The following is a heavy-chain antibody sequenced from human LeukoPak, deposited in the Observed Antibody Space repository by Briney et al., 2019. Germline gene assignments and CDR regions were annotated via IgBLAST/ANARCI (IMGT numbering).Heavy chain of an antibody. D-gene: IGHD6-19*01. CDR3: AKDRVAVAGKGKNYFDY. Sequence: PGRSLRLSCAASGFTFSSYGMHWVRQAPGKGLEGVAVIWYDGSNKYYADSVKGRFTISRDNSKNTLYLQMNSLRAEDTAVYYCAKDRVAVAGKGKNYFDYWGQGTLVTVSS. CDR2: IWYDGSNK. J-gene: IGHJ4*02. CDR1: GFTFSSYG. V-gene: IGHV3-33*06.